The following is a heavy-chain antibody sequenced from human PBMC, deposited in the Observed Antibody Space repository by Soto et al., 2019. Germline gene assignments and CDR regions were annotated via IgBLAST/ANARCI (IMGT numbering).Heavy chain of an antibody. Sequence: GGSLRLSCAASGFTFSSYAMSWVRQAPGEGLEWVSAISGSGGSTYYADSVKGRFTISRDNSKNTLYLQMNSLRAEDTAVYYCAKVEDDILTGYPIGPFDYWGQGTLVTVSS. CDR3: AKVEDDILTGYPIGPFDY. J-gene: IGHJ4*02. CDR2: ISGSGGST. D-gene: IGHD3-9*01. V-gene: IGHV3-23*01. CDR1: GFTFSSYA.